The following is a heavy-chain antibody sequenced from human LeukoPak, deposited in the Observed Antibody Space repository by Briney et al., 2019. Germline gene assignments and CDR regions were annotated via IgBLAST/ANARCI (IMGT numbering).Heavy chain of an antibody. V-gene: IGHV4-59*01. CDR2: IYYSGST. D-gene: IGHD6-13*01. J-gene: IGHJ4*02. Sequence: SETLSLTCTVSGGSISSYYWSWIRQPPGKGLEWIGYIYYSGSTNYNPSLKSRVTISVDTSKNQFSLKLSSVTAADTAVYYCARGVSAAGHLFDYWGQGTLVTVSS. CDR1: GGSISSYY. CDR3: ARGVSAAGHLFDY.